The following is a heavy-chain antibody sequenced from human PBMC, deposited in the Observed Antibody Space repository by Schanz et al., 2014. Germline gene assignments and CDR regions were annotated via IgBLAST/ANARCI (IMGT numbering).Heavy chain of an antibody. CDR3: ARDAADFYDILTEEDY. V-gene: IGHV3-13*01. Sequence: EVQLLESGGGLVQPGGSLRLSCAASGFTLSNSDMHWVRQGTGKGLEWVSTIGYLGDTYYPDSVKGRFTISRDNSENTLYLQMNSLRSDDTAVYYCARDAADFYDILTEEDYWGQGTLVTVSS. CDR1: GFTLSNSD. D-gene: IGHD3-9*01. CDR2: IGYLGDT. J-gene: IGHJ4*02.